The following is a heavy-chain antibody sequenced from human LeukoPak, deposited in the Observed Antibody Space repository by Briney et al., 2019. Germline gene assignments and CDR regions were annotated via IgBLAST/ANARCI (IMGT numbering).Heavy chain of an antibody. CDR3: AREPDSSSEYDVFDI. Sequence: GGSLRLSCAASGFTFSSYSMNWVRQAPGKGLEWVSSISGSSSYTYYADSVKGRFTISRDNAKNSLYLEMNSLRAEDMAVYYCAREPDSSSEYDVFDIWGQGTMVIVSS. CDR1: GFTFSSYS. V-gene: IGHV3-21*01. J-gene: IGHJ3*02. D-gene: IGHD4-11*01. CDR2: ISGSSSYT.